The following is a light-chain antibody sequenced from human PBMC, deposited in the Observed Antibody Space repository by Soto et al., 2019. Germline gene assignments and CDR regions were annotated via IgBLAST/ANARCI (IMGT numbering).Light chain of an antibody. J-gene: IGKJ1*01. Sequence: EIVLTQSPDTLSLSPGERATLSCRASQSVSSSYLAWYQHKPGQAPRLLIYGASSRATGIPDRFSGSGSGTDFTLTISRLEPEDFAVYYCQQYGGSPRTFGQGTKVEIK. CDR1: QSVSSSY. CDR2: GAS. V-gene: IGKV3-20*01. CDR3: QQYGGSPRT.